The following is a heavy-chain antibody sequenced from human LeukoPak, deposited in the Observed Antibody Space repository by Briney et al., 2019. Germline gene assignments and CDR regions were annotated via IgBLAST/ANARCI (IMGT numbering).Heavy chain of an antibody. D-gene: IGHD1-26*01. CDR3: ARPRSPGGNYLVWFYFDY. V-gene: IGHV3-23*01. CDR2: ISGSGGST. CDR1: GFTFSSYA. Sequence: PGGSLRLSCAASGFTFSSYAMSWVRQAPGKGLEWVSAISGSGGSTYYADSVKGRFTISRDNSKNTLYLQMNSLRAEDTAVYYCARPRSPGGNYLVWFYFDYWGQGTLVTVSS. J-gene: IGHJ4*02.